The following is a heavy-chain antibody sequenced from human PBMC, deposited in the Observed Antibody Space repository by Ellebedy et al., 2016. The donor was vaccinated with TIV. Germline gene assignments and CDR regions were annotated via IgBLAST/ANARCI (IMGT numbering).Heavy chain of an antibody. CDR2: IGIAGDT. Sequence: GGSLRLXXAASGFTFSSYDMHWVRQVTGKGLEWISAIGIAGDTHYAGSVKGRFTISRENAKNSLYLQMNSLRAEDTAVYYCSRGGIQVAGIDVPDYWGRGTLVTVSS. V-gene: IGHV3-13*01. J-gene: IGHJ4*02. CDR1: GFTFSSYD. CDR3: SRGGIQVAGIDVPDY. D-gene: IGHD6-19*01.